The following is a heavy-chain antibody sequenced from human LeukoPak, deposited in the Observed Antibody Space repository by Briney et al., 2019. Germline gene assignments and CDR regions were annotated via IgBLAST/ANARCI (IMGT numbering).Heavy chain of an antibody. Sequence: PGGSLRLSCAASGFTVSNNYMSWVRQAPGKGLEWVSVIYSGGTTFYADSVNGRFNISRDDSQNTLYLQMNSLRAEDTAVYYWARASRLGLAGMFDYWGQGTLVTVSS. CDR1: GFTVSNNY. CDR3: ARASRLGLAGMFDY. V-gene: IGHV3-66*01. J-gene: IGHJ4*02. CDR2: IYSGGTT. D-gene: IGHD5/OR15-5a*01.